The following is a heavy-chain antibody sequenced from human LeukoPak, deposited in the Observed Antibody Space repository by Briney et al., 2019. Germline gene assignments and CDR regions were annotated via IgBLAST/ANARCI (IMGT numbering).Heavy chain of an antibody. V-gene: IGHV1-69*13. D-gene: IGHD2-15*01. CDR2: IIPIFGTA. CDR3: ARRGDCSGGSCYGTNWFDP. Sequence: ASVKVSCKASGGTFSSYAISWVRQAPGQGLEWMGGIIPIFGTANYAQKFQGRVTITADESTSTVYMELSSLRSEDTAVYYCARRGDCSGGSCYGTNWFDPWGQGTLVTVSS. J-gene: IGHJ5*02. CDR1: GGTFSSYA.